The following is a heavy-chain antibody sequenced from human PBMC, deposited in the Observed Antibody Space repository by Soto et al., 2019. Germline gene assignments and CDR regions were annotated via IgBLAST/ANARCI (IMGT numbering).Heavy chain of an antibody. CDR2: IYHSGST. CDR1: GGSISSGGYS. J-gene: IGHJ4*02. V-gene: IGHV4-30-2*01. D-gene: IGHD6-13*01. CDR3: ASSHAGAHITAAVH. Sequence: SETLSLTCAVSGGSISSGGYSWSWIRQPPGKGLEWIGYIYHSGSTYYNPSLKSRVTISVDRSKNQFSLKLSSVTAADTAVYYCASSHAGAHITAAVHWGQGXLVTVSS.